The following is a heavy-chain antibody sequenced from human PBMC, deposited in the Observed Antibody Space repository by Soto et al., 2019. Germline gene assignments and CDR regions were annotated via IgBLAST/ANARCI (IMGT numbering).Heavy chain of an antibody. J-gene: IGHJ4*02. CDR1: GFTFTSYA. D-gene: IGHD3-10*01. CDR3: ARSRSGAVADSFDF. V-gene: IGHV3-30*04. CDR2: ISKDGSNK. Sequence: QVKLAESGGGVVQPGKSLRLSCVVSGFTFTSYAMHWVRQAPGKGLEWVAVISKDGSNKYYVDSVKGRFTISRDNSRNTLYLQMNSLRDEDAAVYYCARSRSGAVADSFDFWGQGTLVTVSS.